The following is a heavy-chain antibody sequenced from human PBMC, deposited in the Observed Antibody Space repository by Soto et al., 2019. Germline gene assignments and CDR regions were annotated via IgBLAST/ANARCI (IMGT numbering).Heavy chain of an antibody. CDR1: GGSINSDDSY. V-gene: IGHV4-30-4*01. CDR3: ARDRQSAIVAMLASNGMDV. D-gene: IGHD5-12*01. Sequence: QVQLQESGPGLVKPSQTLSLTCTVSGGSINSDDSYWSWLRQPPGRGLEWIGYIYDSETTYYNPSLKSRVTISVATSKNQFSLKLNSVTAADTAVYYCARDRQSAIVAMLASNGMDVWGQGTTVIVSS. J-gene: IGHJ6*02. CDR2: IYDSETT.